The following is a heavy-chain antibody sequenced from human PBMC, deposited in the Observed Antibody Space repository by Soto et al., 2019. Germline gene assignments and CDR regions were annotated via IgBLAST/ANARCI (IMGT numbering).Heavy chain of an antibody. CDR2: ISSSSSTI. V-gene: IGHV3-48*01. CDR1: GFTFSSYS. CDR3: ARDPRYDYIWGSYRSRSVDAFDI. J-gene: IGHJ3*02. D-gene: IGHD3-16*02. Sequence: EVQLVESGGGLVQPGGSLRLSCAASGFTFSSYSMNWVHQAPGKGLEWVSYISSSSSTIYYADSVKGRFTISRDNAKNSLYLQMNSLRAEDTAVYYCARDPRYDYIWGSYRSRSVDAFDIWGQGTMVTVSS.